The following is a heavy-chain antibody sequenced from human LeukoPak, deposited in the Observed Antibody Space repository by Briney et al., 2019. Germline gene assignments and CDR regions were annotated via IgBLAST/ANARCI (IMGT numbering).Heavy chain of an antibody. D-gene: IGHD6-13*01. CDR2: IYHSGST. CDR3: ARHRATSSWDFDY. CDR1: DFSISSGYY. V-gene: IGHV4-38-2*01. J-gene: IGHJ4*02. Sequence: SETLSLTCAVSDFSISSGYYWGWIRQPPGKGLEWIGSIYHSGSTYYNLPLKSRVTISINTSKNQFSLRLSSVTAADTAAYYCARHRATSSWDFDYWGQGTLVTVSS.